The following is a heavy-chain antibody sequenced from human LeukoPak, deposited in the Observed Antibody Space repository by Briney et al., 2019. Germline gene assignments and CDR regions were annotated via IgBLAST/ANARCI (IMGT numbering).Heavy chain of an antibody. V-gene: IGHV3-30*18. CDR3: AKDREGTTFDN. D-gene: IGHD1-7*01. CDR1: GFTFSNYD. Sequence: GRSLRLSCAASGFTFSNYDMHWVRQAPGKGLEWVAVVSYDGSNKYYADSVKGRFTISRDNSKNTVYLQMNSLRAEDTAVYYCAKDREGTTFDNWGQGTLVTVSS. J-gene: IGHJ4*02. CDR2: VSYDGSNK.